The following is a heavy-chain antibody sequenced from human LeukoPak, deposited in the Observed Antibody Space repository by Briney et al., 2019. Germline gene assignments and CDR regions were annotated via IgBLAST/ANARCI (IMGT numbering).Heavy chain of an antibody. Sequence: ASVKVSRKASGYTFTTYGISWVRQAPGQGLEWMGWISVNSGKTNYAQKLQGRVTMTTDTSTSTAYMELRSLRSDDTAVYYCARDNRWSDYPPLGYWGQGTLVTVSS. J-gene: IGHJ4*02. CDR3: ARDNRWSDYPPLGY. CDR1: GYTFTTYG. CDR2: ISVNSGKT. D-gene: IGHD3-3*01. V-gene: IGHV1-18*01.